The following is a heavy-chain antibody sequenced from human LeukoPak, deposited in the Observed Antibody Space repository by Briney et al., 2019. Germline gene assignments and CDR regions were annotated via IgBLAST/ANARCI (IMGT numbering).Heavy chain of an antibody. J-gene: IGHJ4*02. Sequence: PGGSLRLSCAASVYTFSNYWMHWVRQGPGKGLVWVSRINSDGRIASYADSVKGRFTISRDNAKNTLYLQMNSLRAEDTAVYYCARDLRTPSDTNIAIDYWGQGTLVTVSS. CDR1: VYTFSNYW. CDR2: INSDGRIA. V-gene: IGHV3-74*01. CDR3: ARDLRTPSDTNIAIDY. D-gene: IGHD4-23*01.